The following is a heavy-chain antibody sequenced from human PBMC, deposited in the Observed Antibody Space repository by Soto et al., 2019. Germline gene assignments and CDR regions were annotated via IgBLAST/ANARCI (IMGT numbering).Heavy chain of an antibody. J-gene: IGHJ5*02. Sequence: GGSLRLSCAASGFTFSSYAMSWVRQAPGKGLEWVSAISGSGGSTYYADSVKGRFTISRDNSKNTLYLQMNSLRAEDTAVYYCAKDGLLRFLEWLPLGNWFDPWGQGTLVTVSS. CDR2: ISGSGGST. V-gene: IGHV3-23*01. CDR1: GFTFSSYA. D-gene: IGHD3-3*01. CDR3: AKDGLLRFLEWLPLGNWFDP.